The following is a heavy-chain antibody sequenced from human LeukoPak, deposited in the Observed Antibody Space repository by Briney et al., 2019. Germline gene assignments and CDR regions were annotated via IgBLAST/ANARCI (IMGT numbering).Heavy chain of an antibody. V-gene: IGHV3-23*01. Sequence: GGSLRLSCAAAGFTFSSYAMGWVRQAPGKGLEWVSSISGSGGSTYYADSVKGRFTISRDNSKNTLYLQMNSLRAEDTAVYYCAKPPVTAYSLYYFDYWGQGTLVTVSS. D-gene: IGHD4-11*01. CDR2: ISGSGGST. CDR3: AKPPVTAYSLYYFDY. J-gene: IGHJ4*02. CDR1: GFTFSSYA.